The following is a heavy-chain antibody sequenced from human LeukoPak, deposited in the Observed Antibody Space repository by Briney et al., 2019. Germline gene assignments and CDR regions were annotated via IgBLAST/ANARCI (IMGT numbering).Heavy chain of an antibody. CDR3: ARAGYDYVWGSYRQYYFDY. V-gene: IGHV3-33*01. CDR1: GFTFSSYG. CDR2: LWYDGSNK. D-gene: IGHD3-16*02. J-gene: IGHJ4*01. Sequence: PGGSLRLSCAASGFTFSSYGMHWVRQAPGKGLEWVAVLWYDGSNKYYADSVKGRFTISRDNSKNTLYLQMNSLRAEDTAVYYCARAGYDYVWGSYRQYYFDYWGQGTLVTVSS.